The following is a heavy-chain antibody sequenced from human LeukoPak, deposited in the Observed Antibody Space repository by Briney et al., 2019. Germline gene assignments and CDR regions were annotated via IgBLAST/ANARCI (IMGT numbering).Heavy chain of an antibody. Sequence: GESLKISCNGSGYSFTGYWIAWVRQMPGKGLEWMGIIYPGDSDVRYSPSFQGQVTISADRSIGTAYLRWSSLKASDTAMYYCARHIAAAGTAGFDYWGQGTLVTVSS. CDR2: IYPGDSDV. D-gene: IGHD6-13*01. CDR3: ARHIAAAGTAGFDY. CDR1: GYSFTGYW. J-gene: IGHJ4*02. V-gene: IGHV5-51*01.